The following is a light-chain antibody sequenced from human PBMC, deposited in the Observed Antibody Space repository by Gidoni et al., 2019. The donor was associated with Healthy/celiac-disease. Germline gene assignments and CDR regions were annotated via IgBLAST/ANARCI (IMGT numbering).Light chain of an antibody. CDR2: GAS. Sequence: EIVLTQSPGTLSLSPGERATLSCRASQSVSSSYLAWYQQKPGQAPRLLIYGASSRATGIPDRFSGSGSGTDFTLTISRLEPEDFAVYYCQQYGSSPPEGSFXXXTKLEIK. J-gene: IGKJ2*04. CDR1: QSVSSSY. CDR3: QQYGSSPPEGS. V-gene: IGKV3-20*01.